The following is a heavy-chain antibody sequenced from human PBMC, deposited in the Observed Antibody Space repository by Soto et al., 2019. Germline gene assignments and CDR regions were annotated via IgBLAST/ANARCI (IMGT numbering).Heavy chain of an antibody. Sequence: ASVKVPCKASGYTFTNYAMHWVRQAPGQRLEWMGWINAGNGNTKYSQKFQGRVTITRDTSASTAYRELSSLRSEDTVVFYCARDRLGSAVAGTGFDYWGQGTLVPVS. D-gene: IGHD6-19*01. CDR1: GYTFTNYA. J-gene: IGHJ4*02. CDR2: INAGNGNT. V-gene: IGHV1-3*01. CDR3: ARDRLGSAVAGTGFDY.